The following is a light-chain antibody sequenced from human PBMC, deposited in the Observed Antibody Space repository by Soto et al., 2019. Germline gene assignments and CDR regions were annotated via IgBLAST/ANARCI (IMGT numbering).Light chain of an antibody. J-gene: IGKJ2*01. CDR2: KAS. CDR3: QQYNSYPMYP. Sequence: DIQMTQSPSTLSASVGDRVTITCRASQSISSWLAWYQQKPGKAPKLLIYKASSLESGVPSRFSGSGSGTEFTLTLSSLQPDDFATYYCQQYNSYPMYPFGQGTKLEIK. V-gene: IGKV1-5*03. CDR1: QSISSW.